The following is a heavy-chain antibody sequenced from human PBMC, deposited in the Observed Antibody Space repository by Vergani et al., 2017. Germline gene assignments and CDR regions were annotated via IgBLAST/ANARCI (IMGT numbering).Heavy chain of an antibody. Sequence: QVQLQESGPGLVKPSETLSLTCTVSGGSISSYYWSWIRQPAGKGLEWIGRIYTSGSTNYNPSLKNRVTMSVDTSKNQFSLKLSSVTAADTAVYYCARSGYSSGWTHAFDIWGQGTMVTVSS. D-gene: IGHD6-19*01. V-gene: IGHV4-4*07. CDR2: IYTSGST. CDR3: ARSGYSSGWTHAFDI. J-gene: IGHJ3*02. CDR1: GGSISSYY.